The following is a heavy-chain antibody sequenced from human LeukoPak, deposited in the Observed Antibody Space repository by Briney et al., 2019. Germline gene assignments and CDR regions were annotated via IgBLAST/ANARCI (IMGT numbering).Heavy chain of an antibody. CDR2: INSDGSST. D-gene: IGHD5-24*01. CDR1: GFTFSSYW. J-gene: IGHJ4*02. V-gene: IGHV3-74*01. CDR3: ANRPERWLQPFDY. Sequence: PGGSLRLSCAASGFTFSSYWMHWVRQAPGKGLVWVSRINSDGSSTSYADSVKGRFTISRDNAKNTLYLQMNSLRAEDTAVYYCANRPERWLQPFDYWGQGTLVTVSS.